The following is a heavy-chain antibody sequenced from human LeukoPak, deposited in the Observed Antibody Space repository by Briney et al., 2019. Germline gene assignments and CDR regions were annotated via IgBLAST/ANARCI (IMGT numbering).Heavy chain of an antibody. CDR1: GGSISSYY. CDR2: TYYSGST. V-gene: IGHV4-59*01. J-gene: IGHJ6*03. Sequence: KPSETLSLTCTVSGGSISSYYWSWIRQPPGKGLEWIGYTYYSGSTNYNPSLKSRITISVEASKNQFSLKLSSVTAADTAVYYCARVDIVVVPATITYYYYMDVWGKGTTVTVSS. CDR3: ARVDIVVVPATITYYYYMDV. D-gene: IGHD2-2*03.